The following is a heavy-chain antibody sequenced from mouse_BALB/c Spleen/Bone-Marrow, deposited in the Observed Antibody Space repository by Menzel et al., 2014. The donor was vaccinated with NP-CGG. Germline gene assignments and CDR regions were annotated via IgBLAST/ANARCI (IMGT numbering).Heavy chain of an antibody. CDR1: GFTFTDYY. CDR2: IRNKANGYTT. D-gene: IGHD1-1*01. J-gene: IGHJ2*01. CDR3: ARDSRSTVSHFDY. Sequence: EVELMEPGGGLVQPGGSLRLSCATSGFTFTDYYMNWVRQPPGKALEWLGFIRNKANGYTTEYSASVKGRFTISRDNSQSILYLQMNPLRAEDSATYYCARDSRSTVSHFDYWGQGTTLTVSS. V-gene: IGHV7-3*02.